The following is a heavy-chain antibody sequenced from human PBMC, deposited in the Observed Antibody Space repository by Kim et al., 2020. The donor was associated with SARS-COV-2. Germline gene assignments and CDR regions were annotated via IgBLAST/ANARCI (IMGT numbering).Heavy chain of an antibody. Sequence: YNPSLQSRVTISVDTSKNQFSLKLSSVTAADTAVYYCARQALRELSYLDYWGQGTLVTVSS. V-gene: IGHV4-39*01. J-gene: IGHJ4*02. CDR3: ARQALRELSYLDY. D-gene: IGHD3-16*02.